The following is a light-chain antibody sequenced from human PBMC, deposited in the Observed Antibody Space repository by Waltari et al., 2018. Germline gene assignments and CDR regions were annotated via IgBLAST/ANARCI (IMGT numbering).Light chain of an antibody. J-gene: IGKJ4*01. V-gene: IGKV3D-11*02. Sequence: IVLTQSPATLSLSPGERATLSCRASQSFGSYLAWYQQKPGQAPRLLIYDTFKRATDIPARFSASGPGTDFTLTITSLEPEDFAIYYCQQRLNGQLAFGGGTKVEI. CDR2: DTF. CDR3: QQRLNGQLA. CDR1: QSFGSY.